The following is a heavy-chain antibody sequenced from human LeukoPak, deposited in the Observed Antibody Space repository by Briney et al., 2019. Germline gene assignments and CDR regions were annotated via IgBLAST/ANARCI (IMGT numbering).Heavy chain of an antibody. CDR3: ARFGQQRLVRGYYCYMDV. D-gene: IGHD6-13*01. CDR2: IYYSGST. Sequence: PSETLSLTCTVSGGSISGYYWTWIRQPPGKGLELIGYIYYSGSTDYNPSLKSRVTISVDTSKNQFSLKLTSVTAADTAVYYCARFGQQRLVRGYYCYMDVWGKGTTVTVSS. CDR1: GGSISGYY. V-gene: IGHV4-59*01. J-gene: IGHJ6*03.